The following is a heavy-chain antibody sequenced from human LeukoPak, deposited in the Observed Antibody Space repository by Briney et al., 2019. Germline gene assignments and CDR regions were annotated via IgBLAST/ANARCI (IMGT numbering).Heavy chain of an antibody. CDR2: IYYSGST. V-gene: IGHV4-30-4*08. D-gene: IGHD1-26*01. Sequence: SETLSHTCTVSGGSISSGDYYWSWIRQPPGKGLEWIGYIYYSGSTYYNPSLKSRVTISVDTSKNQFSLKLSSVTAADTAVYYCARLSGSYWAYFDYWGQGTLVTVSS. CDR1: GGSISSGDYY. CDR3: ARLSGSYWAYFDY. J-gene: IGHJ4*02.